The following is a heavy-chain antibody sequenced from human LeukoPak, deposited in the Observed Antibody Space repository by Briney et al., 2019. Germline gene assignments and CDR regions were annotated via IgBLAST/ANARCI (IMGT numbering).Heavy chain of an antibody. CDR1: RLPPGSFA. J-gene: IGHJ6*02. CDR3: ARDRTPMVRGAPWYYYYGMGV. V-gene: IGHV3-30-3*01. CDR2: MLDDGDNK. Sequence: GGARGLSCAAPRLPPGSFAMRWVRQARGHGVGWGGVMLDDGDNKYYADSVKGRFTISRDNSKNTLYLQMNSLRVEDTAVYYCARDRTPMVRGAPWYYYYGMGVWGPGTTVTVSS. D-gene: IGHD3-10*01.